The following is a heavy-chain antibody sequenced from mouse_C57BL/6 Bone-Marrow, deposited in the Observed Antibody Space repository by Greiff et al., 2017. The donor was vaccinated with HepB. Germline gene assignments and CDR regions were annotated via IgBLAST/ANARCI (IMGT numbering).Heavy chain of an antibody. CDR2: ISSGSSTI. CDR3: ARGDGYYVWYFDV. Sequence: VQLQQSGGGLVKPGGSLKLSCAASGFTFSDYGMHWVRQAPEKGLEWVAYISSGSSTIYYADTVKGRFTISRDNAKNTLFLQMTSLRSEDTAMYYCARGDGYYVWYFDVWGTGTTVTVSS. D-gene: IGHD2-3*01. CDR1: GFTFSDYG. J-gene: IGHJ1*03. V-gene: IGHV5-17*01.